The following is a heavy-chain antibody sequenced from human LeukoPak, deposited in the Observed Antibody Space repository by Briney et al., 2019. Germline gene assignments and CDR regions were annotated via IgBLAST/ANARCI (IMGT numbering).Heavy chain of an antibody. D-gene: IGHD2-8*01. V-gene: IGHV4-4*02. CDR1: GYSISSSTNW. CDR2: IYHSGGT. Sequence: SETLSLTCTVSGYSISSSTNWWSWVRQPPGKGLEWIGEIYHSGGTNYNPSLKSRITISVDKSQNQFSLKVNSLTAADTAVYYCATNGYYCMDVWGKGTTVTVSS. J-gene: IGHJ6*03. CDR3: ATNGYYCMDV.